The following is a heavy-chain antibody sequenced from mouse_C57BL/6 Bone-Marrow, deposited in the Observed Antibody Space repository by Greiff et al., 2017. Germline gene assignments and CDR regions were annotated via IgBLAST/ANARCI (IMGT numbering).Heavy chain of an antibody. CDR3: ADYYGSSADWYCDV. J-gene: IGHJ1*03. V-gene: IGHV1-55*01. Sequence: QVQLQQPGAELVKPGASVKMSCKASGYTFTSYWITWVKQRPGQGLEWIGDIYPGSGSTNYNEKFKSKATLTVDTSSSTAYMQLSSLTSEDSAVYYCADYYGSSADWYCDVWGTGTTVTVSS. D-gene: IGHD1-1*01. CDR2: IYPGSGST. CDR1: GYTFTSYW.